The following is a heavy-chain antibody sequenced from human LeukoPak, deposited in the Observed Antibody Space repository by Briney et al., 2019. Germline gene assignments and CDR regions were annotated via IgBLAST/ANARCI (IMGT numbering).Heavy chain of an antibody. CDR2: ICYSGST. CDR3: ARHVRSNYYDTSGSLDY. D-gene: IGHD3-22*01. Sequence: SGTLSLTCTVSGGSISSSSYYWDWVRHPPGKGLEWIGSICYSGSTFYKPSLKSRVTISVDTPKNQFSLKLSSVTAADTAVYYCARHVRSNYYDTSGSLDYWGQGALVTVSS. J-gene: IGHJ4*02. CDR1: GGSISSSSYY. V-gene: IGHV4-39*01.